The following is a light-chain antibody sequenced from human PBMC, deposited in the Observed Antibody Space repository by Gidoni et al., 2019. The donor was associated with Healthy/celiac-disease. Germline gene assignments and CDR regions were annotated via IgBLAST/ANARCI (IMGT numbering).Light chain of an antibody. CDR2: AAS. Sequence: DIQMTQSPSSLSASVGDRVTITCRASKSISSYLTWYQQKPGKAPKLLIYAASSLQGGVPSRFSGSGSGTDFTLTISSLQPEDFATYYCQQSYSTPWTFGQGTKVEIK. CDR1: KSISSY. CDR3: QQSYSTPWT. V-gene: IGKV1-39*01. J-gene: IGKJ1*01.